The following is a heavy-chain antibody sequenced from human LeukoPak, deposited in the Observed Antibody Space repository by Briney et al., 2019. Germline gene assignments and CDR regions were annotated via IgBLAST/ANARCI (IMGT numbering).Heavy chain of an antibody. CDR2: IKQDGSEK. Sequence: GGSLRLSCAASGFTFGSYWMSWVRQAPGKGLEWVANIKQDGSEKNYVDSVKGGFTISRDSAKNSLYLQMNSLRAEDTAVYYCARVTSARSYRPFDYWGQGTLVTVSS. J-gene: IGHJ4*02. V-gene: IGHV3-7*01. D-gene: IGHD4-17*01. CDR1: GFTFGSYW. CDR3: ARVTSARSYRPFDY.